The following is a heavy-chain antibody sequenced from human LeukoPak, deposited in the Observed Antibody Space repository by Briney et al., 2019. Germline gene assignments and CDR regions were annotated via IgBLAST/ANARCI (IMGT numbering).Heavy chain of an antibody. J-gene: IGHJ6*02. Sequence: PSESLSLTSAVSGDSICSSYWSWIRPPAGKGLEWISRIYTSGSTYHYPSLKTRVTMSVATSKNQFSLKRSSVTAAYTAEYYCARDQVVVVATAYYYYFSMDVSGQGTTVTASS. D-gene: IGHD2-15*01. CDR2: IYTSGST. CDR1: GDSICSSY. CDR3: ARDQVVVVATAYYYYFSMDV. V-gene: IGHV4-4*07.